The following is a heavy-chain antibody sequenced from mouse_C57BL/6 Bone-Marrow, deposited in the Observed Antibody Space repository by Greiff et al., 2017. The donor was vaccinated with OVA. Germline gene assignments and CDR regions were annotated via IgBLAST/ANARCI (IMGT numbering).Heavy chain of an antibody. CDR2: IYPRSGNT. CDR1: GYTFTSYG. D-gene: IGHD1-1*01. CDR3: ANYYGSSYAMDY. J-gene: IGHJ4*01. Sequence: QVQLQQSGAELARPGASVKLSCKASGYTFTSYGISWVKQRTGQGLEWIGEIYPRSGNTYYNEKFKGKATLTADKSSSTAYMELRSLTSEDSAVYFCANYYGSSYAMDYWGQGTSVTVYS. V-gene: IGHV1-81*01.